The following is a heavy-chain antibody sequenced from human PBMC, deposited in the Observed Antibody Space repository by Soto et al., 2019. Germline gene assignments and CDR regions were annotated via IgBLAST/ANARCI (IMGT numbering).Heavy chain of an antibody. Sequence: SETLSLTCTVSGGAISSGDYYWSWIRQPPGKGLEWIGYIYYSGSTYYNPSLKSRVTISVDTSKNQFSLKLSSVTAADTAVYYCARAGSIAALNWFDPWGQRTLVTVST. CDR3: ARAGSIAALNWFDP. V-gene: IGHV4-30-4*01. J-gene: IGHJ5*02. CDR2: IYYSGST. CDR1: GGAISSGDYY. D-gene: IGHD6-6*01.